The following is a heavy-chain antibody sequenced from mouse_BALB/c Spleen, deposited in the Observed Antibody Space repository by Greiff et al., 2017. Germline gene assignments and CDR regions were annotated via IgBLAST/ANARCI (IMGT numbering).Heavy chain of an antibody. D-gene: IGHD2-1*01. CDR1: GYAFSSYW. CDR2: IYPGDGDT. CDR3: ARKGGNYYFDY. Sequence: QVQLKQSGAELVRPGSSVKISCKASGYAFSSYWMNWVKQRPGQGLEWIGQIYPGDGDTNYNGKFKGKATLTADKSSSTAYMQLSSLTSEDSAVYFCARKGGNYYFDYWGQGTTLTVSS. J-gene: IGHJ2*01. V-gene: IGHV1-80*01.